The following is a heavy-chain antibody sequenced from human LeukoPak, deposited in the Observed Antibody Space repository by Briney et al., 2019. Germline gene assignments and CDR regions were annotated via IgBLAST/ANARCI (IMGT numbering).Heavy chain of an antibody. Sequence: GGSLRLSCAASGFTFSDHYMDWVRQAPGKGLEWVGRTRDKANSYTTEYAASVKGRFTISRDASKTSLYLQMNSLKTEDTAVYYCARGDGYDRRSFDYWGQGTLVTVSS. J-gene: IGHJ4*02. CDR3: ARGDGYDRRSFDY. CDR2: TRDKANSYTT. V-gene: IGHV3-72*01. D-gene: IGHD5-12*01. CDR1: GFTFSDHY.